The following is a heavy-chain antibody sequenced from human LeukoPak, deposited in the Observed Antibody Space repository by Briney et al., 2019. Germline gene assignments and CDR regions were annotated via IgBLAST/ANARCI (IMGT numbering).Heavy chain of an antibody. CDR3: ARGKPWNYDFWSGYYQYYFDY. Sequence: GSLLLSCAASGFTFSSYWMSWVRQAPGKGLEWVANIKQDGSEKYYVDSVKGRFTISRDNAKNSLYLQMNSLRAEDTAVYYCARGKPWNYDFWSGYYQYYFDYWGQGTLVTVSS. CDR2: IKQDGSEK. CDR1: GFTFSSYW. J-gene: IGHJ4*02. D-gene: IGHD3-3*01. V-gene: IGHV3-7*01.